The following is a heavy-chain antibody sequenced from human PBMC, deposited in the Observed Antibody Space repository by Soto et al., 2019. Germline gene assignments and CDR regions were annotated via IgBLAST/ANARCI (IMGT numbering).Heavy chain of an antibody. CDR2: IIPIFGTA. CDR1: GGTFSSYA. Sequence: ASVKVSCKASGGTFSSYAISWVRQAPGQGLEWMGGIIPIFGTANYAQKLQGRVTMTTDTSTSTAYMELRNLRSDDTAVYYCARDRGYSYGLDYWGQGTLVTVSS. CDR3: ARDRGYSYGLDY. D-gene: IGHD5-18*01. V-gene: IGHV1-69*05. J-gene: IGHJ4*02.